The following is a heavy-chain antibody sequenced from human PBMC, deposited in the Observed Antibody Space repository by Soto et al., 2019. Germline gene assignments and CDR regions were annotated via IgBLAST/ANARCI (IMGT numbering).Heavy chain of an antibody. CDR3: ARRDCYGSICYPYYVDL. CDR1: GGSMNRYY. CDR2: IHSTGST. J-gene: IGHJ2*01. D-gene: IGHD2-8*02. V-gene: IGHV4-59*08. Sequence: QVQLQESGPGLVKPSETLSLTCTVSGGSMNRYYWSWIRQSPGMGPAWLGYIHSTGSTNYSPSLKSRDTISIYAAKSQFSLKLSSVTAANTAIYYCARRDCYGSICYPYYVDLWGRGTLVTVSS.